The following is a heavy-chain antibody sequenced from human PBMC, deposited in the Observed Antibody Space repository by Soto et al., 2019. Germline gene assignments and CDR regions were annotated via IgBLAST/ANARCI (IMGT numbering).Heavy chain of an antibody. CDR1: GFTFSNYP. CDR3: GKLLALDASWDGFDI. V-gene: IGHV3-23*01. D-gene: IGHD1-1*01. Sequence: GGSLRLSCAASGFTFSNYPMSWVRQAPGKGLEWVSGITGGGAIANYADPVKGRFTISRDNSRNTLYLQLNSLSADDTAVYPCGKLLALDASWDGFDIWGQGTMVSV. CDR2: ITGGGAIA. J-gene: IGHJ3*02.